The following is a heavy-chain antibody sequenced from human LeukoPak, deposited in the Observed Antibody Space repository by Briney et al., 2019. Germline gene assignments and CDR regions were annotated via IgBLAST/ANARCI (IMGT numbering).Heavy chain of an antibody. J-gene: IGHJ4*02. CDR2: IYSGGST. CDR1: GFTVSSNY. CDR3: ARKRRDGYYFDY. D-gene: IGHD5-24*01. Sequence: GGALRLSCAASGFTVSSNYMSWVRQAPGKGLEWVSVIYSGGSTYYADSVKGRFTISRDNSKNTLYLQMNSLRAEDTAVYYCARKRRDGYYFDYWGQGTLVTVSS. V-gene: IGHV3-53*01.